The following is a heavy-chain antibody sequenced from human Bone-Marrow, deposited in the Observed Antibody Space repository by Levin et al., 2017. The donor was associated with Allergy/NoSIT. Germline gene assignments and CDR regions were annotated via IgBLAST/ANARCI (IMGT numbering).Heavy chain of an antibody. CDR1: GVTVSNNY. CDR3: ARDSGGTWYGPQNWFDL. J-gene: IGHJ5*02. CDR2: LYTSGTT. Sequence: GGSLRLSCAASGVTVSNNYMNWVRQAPGEGLEWVSVLYTSGTTYYADSVKGRFTISRDNSKNTLYLQMNSLRVEDTAVYYCARDSGGTWYGPQNWFDLWGQGTLVTVSS. V-gene: IGHV3-53*01. D-gene: IGHD3-10*01.